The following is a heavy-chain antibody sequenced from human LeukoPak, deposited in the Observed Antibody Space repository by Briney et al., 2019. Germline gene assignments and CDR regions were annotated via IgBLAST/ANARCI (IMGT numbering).Heavy chain of an antibody. D-gene: IGHD3-9*01. CDR2: ISSSSSYI. Sequence: PGGSLRLSCAASGFTFSSYSMNWVRQAPGKGLEWVSSISSSSSYIYYADSVKGRFTISRDNAKNSLYLQMNSLRAEDTAVYYCARAVNYDILTGYYTDYWGQGTLVTVSS. CDR3: ARAVNYDILTGYYTDY. J-gene: IGHJ4*02. V-gene: IGHV3-21*01. CDR1: GFTFSSYS.